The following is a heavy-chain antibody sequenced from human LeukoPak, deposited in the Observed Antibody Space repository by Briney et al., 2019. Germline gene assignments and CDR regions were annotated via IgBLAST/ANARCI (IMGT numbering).Heavy chain of an antibody. CDR1: GYTFTGYY. V-gene: IGHV1-2*02. D-gene: IGHD6-19*01. CDR3: ATSSSSGWYSFDY. CDR2: INPNSGGT. J-gene: IGHJ4*02. Sequence: GASVKVSCKASGYTFTGYYMHWVREAPGQGLEWMGWINPNSGGTNYAQKFQGRVTMTRDTSISTAYMELSRLRSDDTAVYYCATSSSSGWYSFDYWGQGTLVTVSS.